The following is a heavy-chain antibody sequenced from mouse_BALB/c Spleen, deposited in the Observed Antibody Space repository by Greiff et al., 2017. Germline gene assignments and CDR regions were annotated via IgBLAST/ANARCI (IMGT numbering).Heavy chain of an antibody. J-gene: IGHJ1*01. V-gene: IGHV5-6*01. CDR3: ARQGTGYFDV. CDR1: GFTFSSYG. CDR2: ISSGGSYT. Sequence: EVQGVESGGGLVQPGGSLKLSCAASGFTFSSYGMSWVRQTPDKRLEWVATISSGGSYTYYPDSVKGRFTISRDNAKNTLYLQMSSLKSEDTAMYYCARQGTGYFDVWGAGTTVTVSS. D-gene: IGHD3-3*01.